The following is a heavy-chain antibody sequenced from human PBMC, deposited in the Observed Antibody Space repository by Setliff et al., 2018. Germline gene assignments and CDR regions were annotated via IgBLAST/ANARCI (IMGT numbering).Heavy chain of an antibody. V-gene: IGHV4-34*01. Sequence: PSETLSLTCAVYGGSFSGYYWSWIRQPPGKGLEWIGEINHSGSTTYNPSLKSRVTISVDTSKNQFSLKLSSVTAADTAVYYCARGKERITMIVVVTSGAFDIWGQGTMVTV. CDR1: GGSFSGYY. D-gene: IGHD3-22*01. CDR2: INHSGST. CDR3: ARGKERITMIVVVTSGAFDI. J-gene: IGHJ3*02.